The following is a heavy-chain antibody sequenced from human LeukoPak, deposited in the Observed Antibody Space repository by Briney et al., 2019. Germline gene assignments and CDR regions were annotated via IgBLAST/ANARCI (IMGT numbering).Heavy chain of an antibody. CDR1: VYTFTGYY. D-gene: IGHD3-22*01. V-gene: IGHV1-2*02. J-gene: IGHJ1*01. CDR2: INPNSGGT. CDR3: ASYPMYYYDSSGPKSEYFQH. Sequence: GASVTVSFKASVYTFTGYYMHWVRQAPGQGLEWMGWINPNSGGTNYAQKFQGRVTMTRDTSISTAYMELSRLRSDDTAVYYCASYPMYYYDSSGPKSEYFQHWGQGTLVTVSS.